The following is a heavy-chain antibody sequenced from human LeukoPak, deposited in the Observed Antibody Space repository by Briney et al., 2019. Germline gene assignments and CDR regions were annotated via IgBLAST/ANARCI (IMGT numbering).Heavy chain of an antibody. Sequence: GASVKVSCQASGYTFTGYYMHWVRQAPGQGLEWMGWINPNSGGTNYAPKLQGRVTMTRDTSISTAYMDLSRLRSDDTAVYYCARVLGGTAVYWGQGTLVTVSS. V-gene: IGHV1-2*02. J-gene: IGHJ4*02. CDR2: INPNSGGT. D-gene: IGHD2-15*01. CDR1: GYTFTGYY. CDR3: ARVLGGTAVY.